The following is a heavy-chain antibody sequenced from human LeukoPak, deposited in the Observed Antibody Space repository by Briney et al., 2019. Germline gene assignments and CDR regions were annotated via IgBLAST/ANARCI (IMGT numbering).Heavy chain of an antibody. D-gene: IGHD6-13*01. CDR3: ARDLGSSWLFDY. CDR2: MSTTGYTI. V-gene: IGHV3-48*03. CDR1: EFTFSRHG. Sequence: GGSLRLSCVASEFTFSRHGMHWVRQAPGKGLEWVSYMSTTGYTIYYADSVKGRFTISRDNAKNSLFLQMSSLRAEDTAVYYCARDLGSSWLFDYWGQGALVTVSS. J-gene: IGHJ4*02.